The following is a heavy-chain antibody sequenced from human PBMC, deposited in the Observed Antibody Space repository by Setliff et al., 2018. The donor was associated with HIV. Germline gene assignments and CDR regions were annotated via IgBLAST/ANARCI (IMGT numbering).Heavy chain of an antibody. CDR3: AREGHYYDSSGYFNPDY. Sequence: ASVKVSCKASGYTITTYGMNWVRQAPGQGLEWMGWINTNTGNPTYAQGFTGRFVFSLDTSVSTAYLQISSLKAEDTAVYYCAREGHYYDSSGYFNPDYWGQGTLVTVSS. CDR1: GYTITTYG. CDR2: INTNTGNP. D-gene: IGHD3-22*01. V-gene: IGHV7-4-1*02. J-gene: IGHJ4*02.